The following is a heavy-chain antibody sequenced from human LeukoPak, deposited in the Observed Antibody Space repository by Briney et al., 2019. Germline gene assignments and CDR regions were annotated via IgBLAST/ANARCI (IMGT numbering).Heavy chain of an antibody. CDR3: ARDGGSYHHYYYYYYMDV. D-gene: IGHD1-26*01. V-gene: IGHV1-69*01. CDR2: IIPIFGTA. CDR1: GGTFSSYA. J-gene: IGHJ6*03. Sequence: ASVKVSCKASGGTFSSYAISWVRQAPGQGLEWMGGIIPIFGTANYAQKFQGRVTITADESTSTAYMELSSLRSEDTAVYYCARDGGSYHHYYYYYYMDVWGKGTTVTVSS.